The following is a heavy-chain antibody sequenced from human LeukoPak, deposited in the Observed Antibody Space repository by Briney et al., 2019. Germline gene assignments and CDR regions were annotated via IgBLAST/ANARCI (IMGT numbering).Heavy chain of an antibody. V-gene: IGHV3-30*18. CDR3: AKGDYGGNSHTFDI. CDR2: ILYDGSNK. J-gene: IGHJ3*02. CDR1: GFTFSAFA. D-gene: IGHD4-23*01. Sequence: GGSLRLSCAASGFTFSAFAMHWVRQAPGKGLEWVAVILYDGSNKYYADSVKGRLTISRDNSKNTLSLQVNSLRSEDTAVYSCAKGDYGGNSHTFDIWGQGTMVTVSS.